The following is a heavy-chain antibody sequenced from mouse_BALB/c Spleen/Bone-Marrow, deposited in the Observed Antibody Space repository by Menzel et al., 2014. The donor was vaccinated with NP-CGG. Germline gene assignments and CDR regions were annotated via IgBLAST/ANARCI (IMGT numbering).Heavy chain of an antibody. D-gene: IGHD2-1*01. CDR3: VGGGNYRFDY. V-gene: IGHV1-82*01. Sequence: VQLQQSGPELVKPGASVKISCKASGYAFSSSWMNWVKPRPGQGHEWIGRIYPGDGDTNYNGKFKGKATLTADKSSSTAYMQLSSLTSVDSAVYFCVGGGNYRFDYWGQGTTLTVSS. J-gene: IGHJ2*01. CDR2: IYPGDGDT. CDR1: GYAFSSSW.